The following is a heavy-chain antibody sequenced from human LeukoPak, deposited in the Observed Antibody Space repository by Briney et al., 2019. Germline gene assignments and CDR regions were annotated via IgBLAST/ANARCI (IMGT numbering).Heavy chain of an antibody. CDR3: ARDGCPTTKSGCVGNWFDP. V-gene: IGHV4-59*01. CDR1: GGSISSYY. J-gene: IGHJ5*02. CDR2: MYYTGST. D-gene: IGHD1-26*01. Sequence: PSETLSLTCTVSGGSISSYYWSWIRQPPGKGLGWIGYMYYTGSTNYNPSLKSRLTISVDTSKNQFSLRLSSVTAADTAVYYCARDGCPTTKSGCVGNWFDPWGQGTLVTVSS.